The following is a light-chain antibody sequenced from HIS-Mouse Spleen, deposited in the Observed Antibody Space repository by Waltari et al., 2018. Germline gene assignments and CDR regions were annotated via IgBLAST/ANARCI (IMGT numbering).Light chain of an antibody. CDR1: SSHVGGSNH. CDR3: SSYTSSSTLV. Sequence: QSALTQPASVSGSPGQSITISCTGTSSHVGGSNHVSWYQQHPGKAPKLMIYDVSNRPSGVSNRFSGSKSGNTASLTISGLQAEDEADYYCSSYTSSSTLVFGGGTKLTVL. V-gene: IGLV2-14*03. CDR2: DVS. J-gene: IGLJ2*01.